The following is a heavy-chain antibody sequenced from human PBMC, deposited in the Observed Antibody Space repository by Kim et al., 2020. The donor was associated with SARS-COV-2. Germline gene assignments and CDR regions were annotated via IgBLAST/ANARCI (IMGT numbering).Heavy chain of an antibody. Sequence: GGSLRLSCAASGFTFSSYAMHWVRQAPGKGLEWVAVISYDGSNKYYADSVKGRFTISRDNSKNTLYLQMNSLRAEDTAVYYCARSPSTVVTVFDYWGQGTLVTVSS. CDR1: GFTFSSYA. J-gene: IGHJ4*02. V-gene: IGHV3-30-3*01. CDR2: ISYDGSNK. CDR3: ARSPSTVVTVFDY. D-gene: IGHD4-17*01.